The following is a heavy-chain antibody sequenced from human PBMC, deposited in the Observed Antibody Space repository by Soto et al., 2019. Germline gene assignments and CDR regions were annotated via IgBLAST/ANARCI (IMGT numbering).Heavy chain of an antibody. CDR3: PRGSAAADSGFQH. V-gene: IGHV1-69*01. Sequence: QVQLVQSGAEVKKPGSSVTVSCKASGGTFSSYAISWVRQAPGQGLEWMGGIIPIFGTANYAQMFQGRVTITADEYTSTAYMELSSLRSEDTPVYYCPRGSAAADSGFQHCGQGTLVTVSS. CDR1: GGTFSSYA. D-gene: IGHD6-13*01. J-gene: IGHJ1*01. CDR2: IIPIFGTA.